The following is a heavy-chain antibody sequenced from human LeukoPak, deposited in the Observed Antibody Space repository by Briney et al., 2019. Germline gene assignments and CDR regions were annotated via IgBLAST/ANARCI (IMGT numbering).Heavy chain of an antibody. D-gene: IGHD1-14*01. J-gene: IGHJ5*02. V-gene: IGHV4-34*01. CDR1: GGSFSGYY. CDR2: INHRATT. Sequence: SETLSLTCAVYGGSFSGYYWSWIRQPPGKGLEWIGEINHRATTYYNPSLKSRVSISVDTSKNQFSLKVNFVTAADTAVYYCARGRPYNVGLPPWFDPWGQGTLVTVSS. CDR3: ARGRPYNVGLPPWFDP.